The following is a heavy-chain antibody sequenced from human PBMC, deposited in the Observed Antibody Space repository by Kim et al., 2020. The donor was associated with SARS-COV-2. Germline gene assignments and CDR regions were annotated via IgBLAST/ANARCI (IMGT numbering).Heavy chain of an antibody. CDR1: RGSIRSGTSS. V-gene: IGHV4-61*02. D-gene: IGHD3-3*02. CDR3: AREFSH. J-gene: IGHJ4*02. CDR2: IYTSGTT. Sequence: SETLSLTCSVFRGSIRSGTSSLLCIRQPFWKGLEWIGRIYTSGTTNCNPSLKSRVTISVDTSKNQFSLRLSSVTAADTAVYYCAREFSHWGQGTLVTVSS.